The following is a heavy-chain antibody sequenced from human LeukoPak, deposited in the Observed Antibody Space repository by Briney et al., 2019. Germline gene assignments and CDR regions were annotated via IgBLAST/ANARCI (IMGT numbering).Heavy chain of an antibody. D-gene: IGHD6-19*01. V-gene: IGHV3-30*02. CDR2: IRYDGSYK. CDR1: GFTFSSYW. Sequence: GSLRLSCAASGFTFSSYWMSWVRQAPGKGLEWVAFIRYDGSYKYYADSVKGRFTISRDNSKNTLYLQMNSLRAEDTAVYYCCGGYSSGWYGRYYYYYMDVWGKGTTVTVSS. J-gene: IGHJ6*03. CDR3: CGGYSSGWYGRYYYYYMDV.